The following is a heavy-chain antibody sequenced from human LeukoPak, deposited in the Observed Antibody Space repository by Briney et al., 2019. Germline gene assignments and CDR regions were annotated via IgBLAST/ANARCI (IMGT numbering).Heavy chain of an antibody. D-gene: IGHD5-12*01. CDR3: AKGHTDSEWLYFDS. CDR2: IRGSGDST. CDR1: GFTFSTYA. J-gene: IGHJ4*02. V-gene: IGHV3-23*01. Sequence: PGGPLRLSCAASGFTFSTYAMSWVRQAPGKGLEWVSGIRGSGDSTYYADSVKGRFTISRDNPKDTLYLQMNSLRAEDTAVYYCAKGHTDSEWLYFDSWGQGSLVTVSS.